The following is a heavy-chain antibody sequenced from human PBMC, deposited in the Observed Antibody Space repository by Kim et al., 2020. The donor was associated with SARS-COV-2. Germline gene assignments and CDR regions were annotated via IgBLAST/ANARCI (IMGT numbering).Heavy chain of an antibody. CDR2: IYYSGST. Sequence: SETLSLTCTVSGGSISSYYWSWIRQPPGKGLEWIGYIYYSGSTTYNPSLKSRVTISVDTSKNQFSLKLSSVTAADTAVYYCARGGLWFGNLYYYYGMDVWGQGTTVTVSS. V-gene: IGHV4-59*01. J-gene: IGHJ6*02. CDR3: ARGGLWFGNLYYYYGMDV. D-gene: IGHD3-10*01. CDR1: GGSISSYY.